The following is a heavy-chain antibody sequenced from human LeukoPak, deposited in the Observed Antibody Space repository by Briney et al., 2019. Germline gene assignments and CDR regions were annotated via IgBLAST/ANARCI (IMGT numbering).Heavy chain of an antibody. Sequence: ASVKVSCKASGYTFTSYGINWVRQATGQGLEWMGWMNPNSGNTGYAQKFQGRVTITRNTSISTAYMELSSLRSEDTAVYYCATGIVVVPAAITGAEYFQHWGQGTLVTVSS. D-gene: IGHD2-2*01. J-gene: IGHJ1*01. CDR3: ATGIVVVPAAITGAEYFQH. CDR2: MNPNSGNT. CDR1: GYTFTSYG. V-gene: IGHV1-8*03.